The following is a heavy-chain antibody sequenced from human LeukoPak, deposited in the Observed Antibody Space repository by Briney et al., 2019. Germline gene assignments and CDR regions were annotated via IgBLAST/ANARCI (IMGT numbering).Heavy chain of an antibody. V-gene: IGHV3-48*03. Sequence: GVSLTLSCAASGFTYSSYEMNWVRQAPGKGLEWVSYISNCCSNILYTDSVKGRFTICRDNAKRSLYLKMNSLRAEDTAAYYCARDMEDSSSWSINDYWGQGTLVTVSS. CDR3: ARDMEDSSSWSINDY. CDR2: ISNCCSNI. D-gene: IGHD6-13*01. J-gene: IGHJ4*02. CDR1: GFTYSSYE.